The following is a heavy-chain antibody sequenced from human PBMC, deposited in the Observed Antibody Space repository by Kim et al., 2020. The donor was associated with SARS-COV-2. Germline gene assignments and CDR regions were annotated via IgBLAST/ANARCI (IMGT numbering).Heavy chain of an antibody. CDR2: IKQDGSEK. V-gene: IGHV3-7*01. CDR3: AREGDGYNFPYYYGMDV. CDR1: GFTFSSYW. Sequence: GGSLRPSCAASGFTFSSYWMRWVRQAPGKGLEWVANIKQDGSEKYYVDSVKGRFTISRDNAKNTLYLQMNSLRAEDTAVYYCAREGDGYNFPYYYGMDVWGQGTTVTVSS. D-gene: IGHD5-12*01. J-gene: IGHJ6*02.